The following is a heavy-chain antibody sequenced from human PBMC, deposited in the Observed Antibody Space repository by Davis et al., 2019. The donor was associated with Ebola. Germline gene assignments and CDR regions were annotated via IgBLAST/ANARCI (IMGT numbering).Heavy chain of an antibody. CDR1: GFIFSSYA. CDR2: ISVRSTT. CDR3: AKAHPPTTVTTGWFDP. D-gene: IGHD4-17*01. Sequence: PGGSLRLSCAASGFIFSSYAMSWVRQAPGKGLEWVSSISVRSTTYHADSVKGRFTISRDNSKNTLYLQMNSLRAEDTAVYYCAKAHPPTTVTTGWFDPWGQGTLVTVSS. V-gene: IGHV3-23*01. J-gene: IGHJ5*02.